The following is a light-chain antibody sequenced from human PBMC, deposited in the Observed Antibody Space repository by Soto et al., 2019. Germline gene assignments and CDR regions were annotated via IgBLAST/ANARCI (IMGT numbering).Light chain of an antibody. J-gene: IGKJ1*01. CDR3: QQSNNWPKT. V-gene: IGKV3-15*01. Sequence: EIVMTQSPDTLSVSPGETATLSCRASQSVGSNLAWYQQKPGQAPRLLISDASTRAAGLPARFSGSGSGTEFTPTINNLQSEDFAVYYCQQSNNWPKTFGQGTKVEIK. CDR1: QSVGSN. CDR2: DAS.